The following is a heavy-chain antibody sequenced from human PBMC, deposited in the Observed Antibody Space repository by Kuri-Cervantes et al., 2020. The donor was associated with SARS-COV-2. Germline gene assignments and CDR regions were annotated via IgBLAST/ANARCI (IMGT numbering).Heavy chain of an antibody. CDR1: GFTFSSYW. CDR3: TRDDFWSGYFDY. V-gene: IGHV3-7*01. J-gene: IGHJ4*02. D-gene: IGHD3-3*01. Sequence: GESLKISCAASGFTFSSYWMSWVRQAPGKGLEWVANIKQDGSEKYYVDSVKGRFTISRDNAKNSLYLQMNSLRAEDTAVYYCTRDDFWSGYFDYWGQGTLVTVSS. CDR2: IKQDGSEK.